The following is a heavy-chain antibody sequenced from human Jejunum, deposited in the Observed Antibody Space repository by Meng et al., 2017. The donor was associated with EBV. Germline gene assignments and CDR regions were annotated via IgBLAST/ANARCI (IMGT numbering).Heavy chain of an antibody. CDR1: GFTFSDYY. CDR3: ARMLFSSSWSPFGY. J-gene: IGHJ4*02. D-gene: IGHD6-13*01. V-gene: IGHV3-11*01. Sequence: QVQLVESGGXVVKRGGXXRRXXXXSGFTFSDYYMSWIRQAPGKGLEWVSYFSSSGNSVYYADSVKGRFTISGDNAKNSLYLQMNSLRAEDTAVYYCARMLFSSSWSPFGYWGQGTLINVSS. CDR2: FSSSGNSV.